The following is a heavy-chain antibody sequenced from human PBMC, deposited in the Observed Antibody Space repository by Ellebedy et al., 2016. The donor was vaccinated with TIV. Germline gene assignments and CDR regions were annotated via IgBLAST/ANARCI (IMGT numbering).Heavy chain of an antibody. CDR2: VYYSGKT. J-gene: IGHJ2*01. V-gene: IGHV4-59*01. Sequence: MPSETLSLTCTVSGASINSYWNWIRQPPGRGLEYIGNVYYSGKTNYSPSLKDRVTISLDTSKSQFSLNLNSVTAADTAVYYCARKSLSNWSFDLWGRGTLITVSS. CDR1: GASINSY. CDR3: ARKSLSNWSFDL.